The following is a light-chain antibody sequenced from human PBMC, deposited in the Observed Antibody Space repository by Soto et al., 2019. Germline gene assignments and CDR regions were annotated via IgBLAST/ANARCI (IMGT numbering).Light chain of an antibody. CDR1: SSDVGAYNY. J-gene: IGLJ1*01. CDR3: SSYTSINTEV. V-gene: IGLV2-14*03. CDR2: DVS. Sequence: QSALTQPASVSGSPGPSITISCTGTSSDVGAYNYVSWYQHHPGKAPQLIIYDVSDRPSGVSNRFSASKSGNTASLTISGLQAEDEADYYCSSYTSINTEVFGTGTKVTVL.